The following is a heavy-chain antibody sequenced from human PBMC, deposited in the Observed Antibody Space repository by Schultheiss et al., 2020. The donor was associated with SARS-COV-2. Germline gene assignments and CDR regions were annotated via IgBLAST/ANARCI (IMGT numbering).Heavy chain of an antibody. J-gene: IGHJ6*02. V-gene: IGHV4-61*01. CDR3: ARRMFYYYGMDV. CDR1: GGSVSSGSDH. Sequence: SQTLSLTCTVSGGSVSSGSDHWSWIRQPPGKGLEWIGYIYYSGNTKYNPSLKSRVTISVDTSKNQFSLKLSSVTAADTAVYFCARRMFYYYGMDVWGQGTTVTVSS. D-gene: IGHD3-10*02. CDR2: IYYSGNT.